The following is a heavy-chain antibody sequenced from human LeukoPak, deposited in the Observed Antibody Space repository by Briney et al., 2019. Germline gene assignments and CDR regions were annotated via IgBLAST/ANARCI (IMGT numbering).Heavy chain of an antibody. D-gene: IGHD3-10*01. CDR1: GGSISSYY. J-gene: IGHJ4*02. V-gene: IGHV4-59*01. Sequence: SETLFLTCTVSGGSISSYYWSWIRQPPGKGLEWIGYIYYSGSTNYNPSLKSRVTISVDTSKNQFSLKLSSVTAADTAVYYCARATLLWFGEFDYWGQGTLVTVSS. CDR3: ARATLLWFGEFDY. CDR2: IYYSGST.